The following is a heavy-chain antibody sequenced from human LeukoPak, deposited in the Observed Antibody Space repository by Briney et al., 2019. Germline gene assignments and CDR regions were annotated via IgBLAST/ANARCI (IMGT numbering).Heavy chain of an antibody. CDR1: GFTFSSYS. CDR3: ARASFPRDILTGYYWFDP. J-gene: IGHJ5*02. V-gene: IGHV3-21*01. D-gene: IGHD3-9*01. Sequence: PGGSLRLSCAASGFTFSSYSMNWVRQAPGKGLEWVSSISSSSSYIYYADSVKGRFTISRDNAKNSLYLQMNSLRAEDTAVYYCARASFPRDILTGYYWFDPWGQGTLVTVSS. CDR2: ISSSSSYI.